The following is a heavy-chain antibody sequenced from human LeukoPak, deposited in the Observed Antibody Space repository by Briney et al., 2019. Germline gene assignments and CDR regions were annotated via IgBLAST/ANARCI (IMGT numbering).Heavy chain of an antibody. Sequence: PSETLSLTCTVSGGSISSSSYYWGWIRQPPGKGLEWIGSIYYSGSTYYNPSLKSRVTISVDTSKNQFSLKLSSVTAADTAVYYCARTTDNCSGGSCYSSFLYYFDYWGQGTLVTVSS. CDR2: IYYSGST. D-gene: IGHD2-15*01. J-gene: IGHJ4*02. CDR1: GGSISSSSYY. V-gene: IGHV4-39*01. CDR3: ARTTDNCSGGSCYSSFLYYFDY.